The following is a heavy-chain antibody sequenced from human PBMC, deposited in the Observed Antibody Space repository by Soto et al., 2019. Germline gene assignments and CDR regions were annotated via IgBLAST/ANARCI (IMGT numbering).Heavy chain of an antibody. CDR1: GGSISSYY. Sequence: PSETLSLTCTVSGGSISSYYWSWIRQPPGKGLEWIGYIHYSGSTNYNPSLKSRVTISVDTSKNQFSLKLSSVTAADTAVYYCASRTVVGAFDMWGQGTLVTVSS. D-gene: IGHD3-16*02. CDR2: IHYSGST. V-gene: IGHV4-59*01. J-gene: IGHJ3*02. CDR3: ASRTVVGAFDM.